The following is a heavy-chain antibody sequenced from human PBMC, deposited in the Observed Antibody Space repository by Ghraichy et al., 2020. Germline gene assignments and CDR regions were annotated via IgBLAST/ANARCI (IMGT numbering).Heavy chain of an antibody. V-gene: IGHV3-7*01. J-gene: IGHJ4*02. D-gene: IGHD5-12*01. Sequence: GGSPRLSCTASGFTFSSYYMSWVRQAPGRGLEWVGNIKEDGSETYYADSVKGRFTISRDNAKKSVYLQMNSLRAEDTAVYYCARAPPHRGYDCCLDSWGQGTLVPLSS. CDR3: ARAPPHRGYDCCLDS. CDR1: GFTFSSYY. CDR2: IKEDGSET.